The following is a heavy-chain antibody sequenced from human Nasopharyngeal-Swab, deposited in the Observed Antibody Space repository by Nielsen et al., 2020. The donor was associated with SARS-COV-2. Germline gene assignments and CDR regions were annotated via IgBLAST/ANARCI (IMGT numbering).Heavy chain of an antibody. CDR2: IDNDGSST. CDR1: GFTFTDYW. V-gene: IGHV3-74*03. Sequence: GESLKISCPVPGFTFTDYWMHWLRQSPGKGPVWLSRIDNDGSSTTYADSVRGRFTISRDNARNTLFLQLHSLRAEDTAVYYCARESYSWSWYGPDYWGQGTQVTVSS. D-gene: IGHD1-26*01. CDR3: ARESYSWSWYGPDY. J-gene: IGHJ4*02.